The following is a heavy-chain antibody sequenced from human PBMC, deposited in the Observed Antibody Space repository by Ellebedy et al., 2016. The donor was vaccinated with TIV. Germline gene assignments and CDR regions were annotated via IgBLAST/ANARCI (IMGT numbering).Heavy chain of an antibody. CDR3: ARIGSTNSPGYYYYYMDV. J-gene: IGHJ6*03. CDR1: GGSISSYY. Sequence: GSLRLSXTVSGGSISSYYWSWIRQPPGKGLEWIGYIYYSGSTNYNPSLKSRVTISVDTSKNQFSLKLSSVTAADTAVYYCARIGSTNSPGYYYYYMDVWGKGTTVTVSS. CDR2: IYYSGST. D-gene: IGHD2-2*01. V-gene: IGHV4-59*01.